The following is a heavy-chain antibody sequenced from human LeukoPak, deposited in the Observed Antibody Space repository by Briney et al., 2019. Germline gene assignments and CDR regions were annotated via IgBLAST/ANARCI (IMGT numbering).Heavy chain of an antibody. CDR3: ARLDHHYYGMDV. V-gene: IGHV4-59*08. Sequence: SETLSLTCTVSVGSIRSCYWSWLRHPPRGGREWIGYMFYSGSTTYNPSLKSRFTISGDTSRNQFSLKVNSVTAADTAVYYCARLDHHYYGMDVWGQGTTVTVSS. CDR2: MFYSGST. J-gene: IGHJ6*02. CDR1: VGSIRSCY.